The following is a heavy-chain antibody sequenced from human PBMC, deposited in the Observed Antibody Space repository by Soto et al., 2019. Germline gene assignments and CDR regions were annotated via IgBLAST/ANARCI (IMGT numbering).Heavy chain of an antibody. CDR2: IKEDGSEK. CDR1: GFTFSSSW. J-gene: IGHJ4*02. V-gene: IGHV3-7*01. Sequence: GGSLRLSCAASGFTFSSSWKNWVRQAPGKGLEWVAGIKEDGSEKYYVDIVKGRFTISRDNVENSLYLQMNSLRGEDSAVYFCARDRGYSSYDYWGLGTLVTVSS. D-gene: IGHD5-18*01. CDR3: ARDRGYSSYDY.